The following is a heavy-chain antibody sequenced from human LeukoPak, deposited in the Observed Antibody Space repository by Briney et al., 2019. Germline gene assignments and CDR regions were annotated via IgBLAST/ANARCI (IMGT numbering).Heavy chain of an antibody. D-gene: IGHD5-18*01. CDR1: GGSISSSSYY. J-gene: IGHJ4*02. Sequence: SETLSLTCTVSGGSISSSSYYWGWIRQPPGKGLEWIGSIYYSGRTYYNPSLKSRVTISVDTSKNQFSLKLSSVTAADTAVYYCARQSGYSCGYIGYWGQGTLVTVSS. CDR2: IYYSGRT. CDR3: ARQSGYSCGYIGY. V-gene: IGHV4-39*01.